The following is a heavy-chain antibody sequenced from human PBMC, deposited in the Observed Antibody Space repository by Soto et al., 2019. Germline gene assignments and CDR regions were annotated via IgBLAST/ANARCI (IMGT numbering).Heavy chain of an antibody. D-gene: IGHD3-3*02. J-gene: IGHJ5*02. CDR3: ASPTIAFYNWFDP. CDR1: GGSISSSSYY. Sequence: QLQLQESGPGLVKPSETLSLTCTVSGGSISSSSYYWGWIRQPPGKGLEWIGSIYYSGSTYYNPSLTSRVTISVDTSKNQFSLKLSSVTAADTAVYYCASPTIAFYNWFDPWGQGTLVTVSS. V-gene: IGHV4-39*01. CDR2: IYYSGST.